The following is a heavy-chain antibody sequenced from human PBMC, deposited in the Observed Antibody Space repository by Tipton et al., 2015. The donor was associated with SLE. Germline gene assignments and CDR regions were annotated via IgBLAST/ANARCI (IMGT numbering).Heavy chain of an antibody. V-gene: IGHV4-34*01. CDR2: INHSGST. CDR3: ARGPLNPSKVTFDY. Sequence: TLSLTCTVSGGSISSYYWSWIRQPPGKGLEWIGEINHSGSTNYNPSLKSRVTISVDTSKNQFSLKLSSVTAADTAVYYCARGPLNPSKVTFDYWGQGTLVTVSS. J-gene: IGHJ4*02. D-gene: IGHD4-17*01. CDR1: GGSISSYY.